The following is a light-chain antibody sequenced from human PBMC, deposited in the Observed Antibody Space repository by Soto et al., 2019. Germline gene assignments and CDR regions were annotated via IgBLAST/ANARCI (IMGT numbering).Light chain of an antibody. CDR1: QSISTW. CDR3: QQYNSYAPT. Sequence: DIQMTQSPSTLSASVGDRVTITCRASQSISTWLAWYQQEPGKAPKLLIHKASSLQSGVPSRVSGSGSGTDFTRTISSLHPDDFATYYCQQYNSYAPTFGQGTRVEIK. CDR2: KAS. J-gene: IGKJ1*01. V-gene: IGKV1-5*03.